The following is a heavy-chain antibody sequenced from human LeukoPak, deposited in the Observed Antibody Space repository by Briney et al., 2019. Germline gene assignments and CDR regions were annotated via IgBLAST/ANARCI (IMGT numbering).Heavy chain of an antibody. V-gene: IGHV3-30-3*01. CDR1: GFTFSSYA. CDR2: ISYDGSNK. J-gene: IGHJ4*02. D-gene: IGHD3-22*01. CDR3: ARDKYDRFDY. Sequence: GGSLRLSCAASGFTFSSYAMHWVRQAPGKGLEWVAVISYDGSNKYYADSVKGRFTISRDNSKNTLYLQMNSLRAEDTAVYYCARDKYDRFDYWGQGTLVTVSS.